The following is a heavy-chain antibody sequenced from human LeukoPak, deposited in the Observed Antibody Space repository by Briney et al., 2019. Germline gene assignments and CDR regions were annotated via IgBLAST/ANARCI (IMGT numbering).Heavy chain of an antibody. D-gene: IGHD6-13*01. J-gene: IGHJ6*03. CDR3: VREVSAANAGYMDV. V-gene: IGHV1-18*01. CDR2: ISVFYGHT. Sequence: ASVKVACKASGYTFTNYGISWVRQAPGQGLEWMGWISVFYGHTNYSQNFQGRLTMTTHTSTSTAYLELRSLRSDDTAVYYCVREVSAANAGYMDVWGTGTTVTVSS. CDR1: GYTFTNYG.